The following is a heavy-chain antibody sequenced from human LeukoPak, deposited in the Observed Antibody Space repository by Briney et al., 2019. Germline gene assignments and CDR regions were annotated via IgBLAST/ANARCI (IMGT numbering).Heavy chain of an antibody. J-gene: IGHJ3*02. Sequence: PGGSLRLSCAASGFTFSDYYMSWIRQAPGKGLEWVSYISSSSSYTNYADSVTGRFTISRDNAKNSLYLQMNSLRAEDTAVYYCARAARYYGSGFDAFDIWGQGTMVTVSS. V-gene: IGHV3-11*05. D-gene: IGHD3-10*01. CDR1: GFTFSDYY. CDR3: ARAARYYGSGFDAFDI. CDR2: ISSSSSYT.